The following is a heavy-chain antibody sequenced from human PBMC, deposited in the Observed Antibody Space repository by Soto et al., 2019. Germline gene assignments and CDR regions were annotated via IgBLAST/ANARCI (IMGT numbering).Heavy chain of an antibody. CDR1: GGSISSSNW. D-gene: IGHD6-19*01. Sequence: QVQLQESGPGLVKTSGTLSLTCAVSGGSISSSNWWSWVRLPPGKGLEWIGEIYHSGSTNYNPSLMSRVTISVGKARNRFALKLSSLTAAETAGYYGASLEQWLGVDYWGQGTLVSVSS. CDR2: IYHSGST. J-gene: IGHJ4*02. V-gene: IGHV4-4*02. CDR3: ASLEQWLGVDY.